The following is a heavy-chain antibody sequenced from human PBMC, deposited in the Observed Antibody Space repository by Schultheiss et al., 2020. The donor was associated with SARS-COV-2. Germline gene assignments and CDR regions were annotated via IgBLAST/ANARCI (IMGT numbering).Heavy chain of an antibody. CDR3: VRDFGGNDDY. Sequence: GESLKISCSASGFTFSDYYMSWIRQAPGKGLEWVSYISSSSSYIYYADSVRGRFTTSRDSAKNMLYLQMDSLRIEDTAVYYCVRDFGGNDDYWGHGTLVTVSS. CDR2: ISSSSSYI. J-gene: IGHJ4*01. V-gene: IGHV3-11*06. D-gene: IGHD4-23*01. CDR1: GFTFSDYY.